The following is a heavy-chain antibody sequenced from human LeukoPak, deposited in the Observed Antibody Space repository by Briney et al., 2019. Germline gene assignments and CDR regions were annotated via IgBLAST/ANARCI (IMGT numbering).Heavy chain of an antibody. CDR3: AREPRQIAAARINWFDP. Sequence: PGGSLRLSCAASGFTFSDYYMSWIRQAPGKGLEWVSYISSSSSYIYYADSVKGRFTISRDNAKNSLYLQMNSLRAEDTAVYYCAREPRQIAAARINWFDPWGQGTLVTVSS. V-gene: IGHV3-11*06. D-gene: IGHD6-13*01. J-gene: IGHJ5*02. CDR2: ISSSSSYI. CDR1: GFTFSDYY.